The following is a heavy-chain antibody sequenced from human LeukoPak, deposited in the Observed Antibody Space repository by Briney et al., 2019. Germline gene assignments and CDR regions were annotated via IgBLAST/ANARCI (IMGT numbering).Heavy chain of an antibody. V-gene: IGHV5-51*01. CDR1: GYSFTSYW. CDR2: IYPGDSDT. D-gene: IGHD3-22*01. J-gene: IGHJ4*02. CDR3: ARRIGLDYYESSGFDY. Sequence: GESLKISCKGSGYSFTSYWIGWVRQMPGKGLEWMGIIYPGDSDTRYSPSFQGQVTISADKSISTAYLQWSSLKASDTAMYYCARRIGLDYYESSGFDYWGQGTLVTVSS.